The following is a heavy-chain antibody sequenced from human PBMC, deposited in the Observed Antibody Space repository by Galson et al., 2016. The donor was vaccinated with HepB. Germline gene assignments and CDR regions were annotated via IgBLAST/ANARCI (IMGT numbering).Heavy chain of an antibody. J-gene: IGHJ6*03. CDR3: ARVSPVDYYYYLDV. V-gene: IGHV3-21*01. CDR1: TFTFSDYS. Sequence: SLRLSCAASTFTFSDYSMNWVRQAPGKGLEWVSSISGRSSYIYYADSVEGRFTVSRDNAKNSLYLQINSLRAEDTAVYYCARVSPVDYYYYLDVWGRGTTVTVS. CDR2: ISGRSSYI.